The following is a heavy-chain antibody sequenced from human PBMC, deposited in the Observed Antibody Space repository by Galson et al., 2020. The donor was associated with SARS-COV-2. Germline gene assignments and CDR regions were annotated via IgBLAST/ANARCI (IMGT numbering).Heavy chain of an antibody. CDR3: ARERYSSRNWFDP. CDR2: ISYSGST. J-gene: IGHJ5*02. D-gene: IGHD6-19*01. Sequence: SETLSLTCSVSGGSISSSSYSWGWIRQPPGNGLEWIGSISYSGSTYYNPSLKSRVTISLDTSKNQFSLKLNSVTAADTAVYYCARERYSSRNWFDPWGQGTLVTVSS. CDR1: GGSISSSSYS. V-gene: IGHV4-39*07.